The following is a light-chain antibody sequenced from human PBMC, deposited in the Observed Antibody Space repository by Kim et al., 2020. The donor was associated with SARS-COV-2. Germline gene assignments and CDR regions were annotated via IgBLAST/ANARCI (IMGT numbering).Light chain of an antibody. CDR2: WAS. CDR3: QHNYSRPPWT. Sequence: DIVMTQSPDSLAVSLGERATINCKSSQTVLYSANNKNYLAWYQQKPGQPPKVLIYWASTRESGVPDRFSGSGSGTDFTLTISSLQAEDVAVYYCQHNYSRPPWTFGQGTKVDIK. V-gene: IGKV4-1*01. CDR1: QTVLYSANNKNY. J-gene: IGKJ1*01.